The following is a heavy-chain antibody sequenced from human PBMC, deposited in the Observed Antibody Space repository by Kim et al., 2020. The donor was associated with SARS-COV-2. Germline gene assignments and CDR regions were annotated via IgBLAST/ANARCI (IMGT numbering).Heavy chain of an antibody. CDR1: GGSISSYY. Sequence: SETLSLTCTVSGGSISSYYWSWIRQPPGKGLEWIGYIYYSGSTNYNPSLKSRVTISVDTSKNQFSLKLSSVTAADTAMYYCARSEKDDFWSGYYNYYYYGMDVWGQGTTVTVSS. CDR3: ARSEKDDFWSGYYNYYYYGMDV. J-gene: IGHJ6*02. D-gene: IGHD3-3*01. CDR2: IYYSGST. V-gene: IGHV4-59*01.